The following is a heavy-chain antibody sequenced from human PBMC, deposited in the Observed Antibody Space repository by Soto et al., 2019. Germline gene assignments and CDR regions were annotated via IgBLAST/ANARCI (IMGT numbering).Heavy chain of an antibody. CDR3: ARVIRITIFGVVIGGGSDDFDI. D-gene: IGHD3-3*01. CDR1: GFTFSSYS. CDR2: ISSSSSTI. Sequence: EVQLVESGGGLVQPGGSLRLSCAASGFTFSSYSMNWVRQAPGKGLEWVSYISSSSSTIYYADSVKGRFTISRDNAKNSLYLQMNSLRAEDTAVYYCARVIRITIFGVVIGGGSDDFDIWGQGTMVTVSS. V-gene: IGHV3-48*01. J-gene: IGHJ3*02.